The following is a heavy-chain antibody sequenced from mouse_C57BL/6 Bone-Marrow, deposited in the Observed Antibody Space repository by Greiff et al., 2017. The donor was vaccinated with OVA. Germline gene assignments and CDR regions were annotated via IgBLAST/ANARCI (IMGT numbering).Heavy chain of an antibody. CDR2: ISSGGSYT. J-gene: IGHJ4*01. Sequence: EVKLMESGGDLVKPGGSLKLSCSASGFTFSSYGMSWVRQTPDKRLEWVATISSGGSYTYYPDSVKGRFTISRDNAKNTLYLQMSSLKSEDTAMYYCASNWPLYAMDYWGQGTSVTVSS. V-gene: IGHV5-6*01. CDR3: ASNWPLYAMDY. CDR1: GFTFSSYG. D-gene: IGHD4-1*01.